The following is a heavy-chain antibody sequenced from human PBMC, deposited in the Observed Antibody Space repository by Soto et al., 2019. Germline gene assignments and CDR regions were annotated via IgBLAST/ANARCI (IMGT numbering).Heavy chain of an antibody. V-gene: IGHV3-21*01. J-gene: IGHJ4*02. CDR2: ISSSSSYI. D-gene: IGHD5-18*01. Sequence: EVQLVESGGGLVKPGGSLRLSCAASGFNFSSYSMIWVRQAPGNGLEWVSSISSSSSYIYYADSVKGRFTISRDNAKNSLYLQMNSLRAEDTAVYYCARDQPGYSYGYGLGYWGQGTLVTVSS. CDR3: ARDQPGYSYGYGLGY. CDR1: GFNFSSYS.